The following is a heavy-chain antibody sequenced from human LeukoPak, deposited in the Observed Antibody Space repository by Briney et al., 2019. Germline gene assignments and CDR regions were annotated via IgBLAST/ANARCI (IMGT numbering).Heavy chain of an antibody. J-gene: IGHJ4*02. CDR2: MNPNSGNT. V-gene: IGHV1-8*03. D-gene: IGHD5-12*01. CDR1: GYTFTSYD. CDR3: ARVRLRRYYFDY. Sequence: GASVKVSCKASGYTFTSYDINWVRQATGQGLEWMGWMNPNSGNTGYAQKFQGRVTITRNTSISTAYMELSSLRSEGTAVYYCARVRLRRYYFDYWGQGTLVTVSS.